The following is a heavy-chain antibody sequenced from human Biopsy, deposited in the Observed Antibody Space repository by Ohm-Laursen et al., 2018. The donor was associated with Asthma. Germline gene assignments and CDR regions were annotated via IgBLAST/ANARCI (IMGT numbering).Heavy chain of an antibody. D-gene: IGHD3-10*01. CDR2: IYYTGSD. Sequence: SDTLSLTCTVSGGSVSTGSYYWSWIRQPPGKGLEWLGYIYYTGSDNYNPSLESRVTISVDTSKNQFSLRLNSVTAADTAVYYCARGPNYHGSGRAPSGMDVWGQGTTVTVSS. V-gene: IGHV4-61*01. J-gene: IGHJ6*02. CDR3: ARGPNYHGSGRAPSGMDV. CDR1: GGSVSTGSYY.